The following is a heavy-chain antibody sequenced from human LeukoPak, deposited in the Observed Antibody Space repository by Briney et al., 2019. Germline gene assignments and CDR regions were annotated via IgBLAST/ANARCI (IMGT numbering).Heavy chain of an antibody. CDR2: IKNDGAVK. Sequence: GGSLRLSCAASGFTFSYHWMTWVRQAPGKGLVWVANIKNDGAVKNYVDSVKGRFTISRDNAKNSLYLQMNSLRAEDTAVYYCAKDLYSKGDFWGQGVLVTVSS. CDR3: AKDLYSKGDF. CDR1: GFTFSYHW. D-gene: IGHD6-13*01. J-gene: IGHJ4*02. V-gene: IGHV3-7*01.